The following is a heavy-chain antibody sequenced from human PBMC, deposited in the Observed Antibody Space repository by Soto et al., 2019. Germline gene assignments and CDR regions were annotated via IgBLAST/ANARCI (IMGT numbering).Heavy chain of an antibody. Sequence: EVHLVESGGGPVKPGGSLRISCAASGFTFSGAWMSWVRQAPGKGLEWVGRIKSKFDGGRIDYAASVKGRFSISRDDSTNTLFLQMNSLTAEDTAVYFCTTSVTGTPRAIDYWGQGTLVTVSS. V-gene: IGHV3-15*01. CDR3: TTSVTGTPRAIDY. J-gene: IGHJ4*02. D-gene: IGHD1-7*01. CDR1: GFTFSGAW. CDR2: IKSKFDGGRI.